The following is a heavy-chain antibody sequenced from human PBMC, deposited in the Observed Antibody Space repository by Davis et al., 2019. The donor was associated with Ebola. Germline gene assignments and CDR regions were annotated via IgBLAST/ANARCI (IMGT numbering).Heavy chain of an antibody. CDR2: IRYDGSNK. V-gene: IGHV3-30*02. D-gene: IGHD3-16*02. Sequence: PGGSLRLSCAASGFTFSSYGMNWVRQAPGKGLEWVAFIRYDGSNKYYADSVKGRFTISRDNSKNTLYLQMNSLRAEDTAVYYCAKVLSDLTYYYGMDVWGQGTTVTVSS. CDR1: GFTFSSYG. CDR3: AKVLSDLTYYYGMDV. J-gene: IGHJ6*02.